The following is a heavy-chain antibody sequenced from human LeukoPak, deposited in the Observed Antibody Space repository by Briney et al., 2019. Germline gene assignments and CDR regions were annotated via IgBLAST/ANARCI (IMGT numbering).Heavy chain of an antibody. Sequence: SVKVSCKASGGTLSSYAISWVRQAPGQGLEWMGGIIPVLVTTHYAQKFQGRLTITADESTSTAYMELTSLRSDDTAVYYCARAAAGLDYWGQGTLVTVSS. J-gene: IGHJ4*02. CDR3: ARAAAGLDY. V-gene: IGHV1-69*01. CDR2: IIPVLVTT. CDR1: GGTLSSYA. D-gene: IGHD6-13*01.